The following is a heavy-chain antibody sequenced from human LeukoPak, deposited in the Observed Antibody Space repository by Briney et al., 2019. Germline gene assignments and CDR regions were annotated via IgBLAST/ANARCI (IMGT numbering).Heavy chain of an antibody. CDR2: ISNNGDHT. CDR3: VKATVTSSYFDYFDS. V-gene: IGHV3-64D*09. Sequence: GALRLSCSASGFSFSICSMHWVRQAPGKGLEYVSAISNNGDHTNYADSVKGRFTISRDNSKNTLYLQMSSLRAEDTAVYYCVKATVTSSYFDYFDSWGQGTRVTVSS. D-gene: IGHD4-17*01. CDR1: GFSFSICS. J-gene: IGHJ4*02.